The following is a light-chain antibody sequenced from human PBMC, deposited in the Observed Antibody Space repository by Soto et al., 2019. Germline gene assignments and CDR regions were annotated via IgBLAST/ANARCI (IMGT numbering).Light chain of an antibody. V-gene: IGLV2-23*02. J-gene: IGLJ3*02. Sequence: QSALTQPASVSGSPGQSITISCTGTSSDVGSHNFVSWYQQRPGKAPKLMIFEVTKRPSGVSSRFSASKSGNTSSLTISGVQAEDEADYYCCSYAGTTTWVFGGGTNVTVL. CDR3: CSYAGTTTWV. CDR1: SSDVGSHNF. CDR2: EVT.